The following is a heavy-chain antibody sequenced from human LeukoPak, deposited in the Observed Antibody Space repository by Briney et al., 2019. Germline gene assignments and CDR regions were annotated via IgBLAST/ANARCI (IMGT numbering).Heavy chain of an antibody. CDR3: AKGWTAGRPVYYFYYMDV. D-gene: IGHD6-6*01. CDR2: ISGSGDGT. J-gene: IGHJ6*03. V-gene: IGHV3-23*01. CDR1: GFTFSNYA. Sequence: PGGSLRLSCSASGFTFSNYAMTWVRLTPGKGLERVSGISGSGDGTFYADSVKGRFTISRDNSKNTLYLQMNSLRAEDTAVYYCAKGWTAGRPVYYFYYMDVWGKGTTVTVSS.